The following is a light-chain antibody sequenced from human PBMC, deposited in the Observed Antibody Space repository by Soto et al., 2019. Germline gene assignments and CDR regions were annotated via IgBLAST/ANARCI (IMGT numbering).Light chain of an antibody. V-gene: IGLV2-23*01. CDR2: ENI. J-gene: IGLJ2*01. Sequence: QSALTQPASVSGSPGQSITISCIGTSSDVGAYDLVSWYQQHPGTAPRLIIYENIRRPSGIAGRFSGSKSGNTASLTISGLRPEDEANYHCCSYAGNRIFIFGGGTKVTVL. CDR1: SSDVGAYDL. CDR3: CSYAGNRIFI.